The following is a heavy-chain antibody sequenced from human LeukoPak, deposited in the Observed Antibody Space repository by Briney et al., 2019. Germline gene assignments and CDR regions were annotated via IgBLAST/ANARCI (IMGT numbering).Heavy chain of an antibody. Sequence: GGSLRLSCAASGFTFSSYAMSWVRQAPGKGLEWVSAISGSGGSTYYADSVKGRFTISRDNSKNTLYLQMNSLRAEDTAVYYCAKAPVTTCRGAYCYPFDYWGQGTLVTVSS. D-gene: IGHD2-21*01. CDR3: AKAPVTTCRGAYCYPFDY. CDR1: GFTFSSYA. J-gene: IGHJ4*02. V-gene: IGHV3-23*01. CDR2: ISGSGGST.